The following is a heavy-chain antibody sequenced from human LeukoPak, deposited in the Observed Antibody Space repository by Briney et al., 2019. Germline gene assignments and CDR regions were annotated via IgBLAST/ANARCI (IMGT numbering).Heavy chain of an antibody. CDR3: ASTYYYDSSGAPMGGYFQH. V-gene: IGHV1-69*05. D-gene: IGHD3-22*01. CDR1: GGTFISYA. J-gene: IGHJ1*01. Sequence: GASLKLSCKASGGTFISYAISWVRQAPGQGLEWMGGIIPIFGTANYAQKFQGRVTITTDESTSTAYMELSSLRSEDTAVYYCASTYYYDSSGAPMGGYFQHWGQGSLVTVSS. CDR2: IIPIFGTA.